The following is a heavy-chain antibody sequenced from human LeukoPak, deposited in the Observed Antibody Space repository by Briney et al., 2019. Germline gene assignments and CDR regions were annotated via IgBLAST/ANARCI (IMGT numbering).Heavy chain of an antibody. D-gene: IGHD2-15*01. CDR1: GFTFSSYW. CDR2: INSDGSST. Sequence: GGSLRLSCAASGFTFSSYWMHWVRQVPGKGLVWVSRINSDGSSTNYADSAKGRFTISRDNAKNTLYLQMNSLRAEDTALYYCVRGAAGDYWGQGTLVTVSS. J-gene: IGHJ4*02. V-gene: IGHV3-74*01. CDR3: VRGAAGDY.